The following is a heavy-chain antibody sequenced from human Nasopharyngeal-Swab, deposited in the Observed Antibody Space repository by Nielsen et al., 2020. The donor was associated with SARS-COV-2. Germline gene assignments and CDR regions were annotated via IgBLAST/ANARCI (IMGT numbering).Heavy chain of an antibody. CDR3: AKGRGDIVVVPAAIPEYFRH. D-gene: IGHD2-2*01. V-gene: IGHV3-30*02. J-gene: IGHJ1*01. Sequence: WIRQPPGKGLEWVAFIRYDGTDIYYGDSVRGRFTISRDKSKSTLYLQVNSLRAEDTAVYYCAKGRGDIVVVPAAIPEYFRHWGQGTLVTVSS. CDR2: IRYDGTDI.